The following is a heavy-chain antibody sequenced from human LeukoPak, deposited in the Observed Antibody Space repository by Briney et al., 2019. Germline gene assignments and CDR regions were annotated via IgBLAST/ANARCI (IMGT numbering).Heavy chain of an antibody. CDR3: ARRTVTTLGNWFDP. D-gene: IGHD4-17*01. CDR1: GFTFSSYA. CDR2: ISSNGGST. V-gene: IGHV3-64*01. Sequence: GGSLRLSCAASGFTFSSYAMHWVRQAPGKGLEYVSAISSNGGSTYYANSVKGRFTISRDNSKNTLYLQMGSLRAEDMAVYYCARRTVTTLGNWFDPWGQGTLVTVSS. J-gene: IGHJ5*02.